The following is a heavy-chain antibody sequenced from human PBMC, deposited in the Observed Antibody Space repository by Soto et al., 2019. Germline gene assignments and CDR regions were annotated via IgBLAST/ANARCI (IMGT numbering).Heavy chain of an antibody. Sequence: SETLSLTCAVYGGSFSGYYWSWIRQPPGKGLEWIGEINHGVSTNYNPSLKSRVTISVDTSKNQFSLKLSSVTAADTAVYYCARRYSDWLLSARSWFDPWGQGTLVTVSS. V-gene: IGHV4-34*01. CDR2: INHGVST. CDR3: ARRYSDWLLSARSWFDP. J-gene: IGHJ5*02. D-gene: IGHD3-9*01. CDR1: GGSFSGYY.